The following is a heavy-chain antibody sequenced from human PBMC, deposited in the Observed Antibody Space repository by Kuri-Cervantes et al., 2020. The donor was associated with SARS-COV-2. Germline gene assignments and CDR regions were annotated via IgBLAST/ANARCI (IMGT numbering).Heavy chain of an antibody. V-gene: IGHV3-15*01. CDR3: TIYLRGAVVTAYTFFDY. CDR1: GFTFSNAW. CDR2: IKSKTDGGTT. J-gene: IGHJ4*02. Sequence: GGSLRLSCAASGFTFSNAWMSWVRQAPGKGLEWVGRIKSKTDGGTTDYAAPVKGRFTISRDDSKITLYLQMNSLKTEDTAVYYCTIYLRGAVVTAYTFFDYWGQGTLVTVSS. D-gene: IGHD2-21*02.